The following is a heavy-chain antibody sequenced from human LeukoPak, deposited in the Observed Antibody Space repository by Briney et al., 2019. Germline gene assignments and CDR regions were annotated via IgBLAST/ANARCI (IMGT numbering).Heavy chain of an antibody. CDR3: ANPGYGDNNLDY. CDR2: ISGSGGST. CDR1: GFTFSSYA. D-gene: IGHD4-17*01. V-gene: IGHV3-23*01. J-gene: IGHJ4*02. Sequence: PGGSLRLSCAASGFTFSSYAMSWVRQAPGKGLEWVPAISGSGGSTYYADSVKGRFTISRDNSKNTLYLQMNSLRAEDTAVYYCANPGYGDNNLDYWGQGTLVTVSS.